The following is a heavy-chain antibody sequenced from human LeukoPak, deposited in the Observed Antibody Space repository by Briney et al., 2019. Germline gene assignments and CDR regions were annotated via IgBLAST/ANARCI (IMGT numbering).Heavy chain of an antibody. Sequence: GASVTVSCKASGYTFTSYAMHWVRQAPGQRLEWMGWINAGNGNTKYSQKFQGRVTITRDTSASTAYMELSSLRSEDTAVYYCAREAAYSGWYDYWGQGTLVTVSS. V-gene: IGHV1-3*01. CDR1: GYTFTSYA. CDR3: AREAAYSGWYDY. CDR2: INAGNGNT. J-gene: IGHJ4*02. D-gene: IGHD6-19*01.